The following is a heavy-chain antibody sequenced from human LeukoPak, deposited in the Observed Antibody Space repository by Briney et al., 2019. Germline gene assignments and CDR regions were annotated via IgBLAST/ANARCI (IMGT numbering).Heavy chain of an antibody. CDR2: IYPGDSDT. Sequence: GESLKISCKGSGYSFTNYWIGWVRQAPGKGLEWMGIIYPGDSDTRYGPSFQGQVTISADKSISTAYLQWSSLKASDTAMYYCARTYYYGSGSYRVAFDIWGQGTMVTVSS. D-gene: IGHD3-10*01. V-gene: IGHV5-51*01. J-gene: IGHJ3*02. CDR3: ARTYYYGSGSYRVAFDI. CDR1: GYSFTNYW.